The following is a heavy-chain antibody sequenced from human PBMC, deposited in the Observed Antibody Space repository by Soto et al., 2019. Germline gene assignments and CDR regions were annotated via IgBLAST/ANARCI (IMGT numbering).Heavy chain of an antibody. CDR2: IYYSGST. Sequence: QVQLQESGPGLVKPSQTLSLTCTVSGGSISSGGYYWSWIRQHPGKGLEWIGYIYYSGSTYYNPSLKSRVTXLVXTXTNQFSLKLSSVPAADTAVYYCARDKPPSYYYGMDVWGQGTTVTVSS. V-gene: IGHV4-31*03. J-gene: IGHJ6*02. CDR3: ARDKPPSYYYGMDV. CDR1: GGSISSGGYY.